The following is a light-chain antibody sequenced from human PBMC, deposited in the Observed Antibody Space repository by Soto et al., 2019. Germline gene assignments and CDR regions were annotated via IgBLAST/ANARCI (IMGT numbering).Light chain of an antibody. CDR3: CSYAGDSTFVV. Sequence: QSALTQPASVSGSPGQSITISCTGTSSDVGSYNLVSWYQQYPGKAPKLMIYEVSKRPSGVSHRFSGSKSGNTASLTISGLQAEDEADYYCCSYAGDSTFVVFGGGTKLTVL. CDR2: EVS. CDR1: SSDVGSYNL. J-gene: IGLJ2*01. V-gene: IGLV2-23*02.